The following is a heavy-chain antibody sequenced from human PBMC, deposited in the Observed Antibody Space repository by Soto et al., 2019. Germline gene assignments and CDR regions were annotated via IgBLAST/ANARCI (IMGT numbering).Heavy chain of an antibody. J-gene: IGHJ5*02. D-gene: IGHD2-2*01. CDR1: GFSLSTSGVG. V-gene: IGHV2-5*02. CDR3: AHIKHCSSTSCYPGGWFDP. CDR2: IYWDDDK. Sequence: QITLKESGPTLVKPTQTLTLTCTFSGFSLSTSGVGVGWIRQPPGKALEWLALIYWDDDKSYSPSLKSRLTTTKDTSKHQVVLTRTNMDPVDTATYYCAHIKHCSSTSCYPGGWFDPWGQGTLVTVSS.